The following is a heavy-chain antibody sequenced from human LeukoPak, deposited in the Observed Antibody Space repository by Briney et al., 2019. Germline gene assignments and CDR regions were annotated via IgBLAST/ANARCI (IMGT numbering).Heavy chain of an antibody. CDR2: IYYSGST. V-gene: IGHV4-31*03. CDR1: GGSISSGGYY. Sequence: SETLSLTCTVSGGSISSGGYYWSWIRQHPGQGLEWIGYIYYSGSTYYNPSLKSRVTISVDTSKNQFSLKLSSVTAADTAVYYCASEIVDSSRDAFDIWGQGTMVTVSS. J-gene: IGHJ3*02. CDR3: ASEIVDSSRDAFDI. D-gene: IGHD3-22*01.